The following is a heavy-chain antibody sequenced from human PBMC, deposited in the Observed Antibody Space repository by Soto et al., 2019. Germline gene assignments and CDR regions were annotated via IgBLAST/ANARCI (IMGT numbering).Heavy chain of an antibody. J-gene: IGHJ5*02. CDR3: ARLGMSGSVFGYWFDP. V-gene: IGHV4-4*07. CDR1: GGSINSYY. Sequence: PSETLSLTCTVSGGSINSYYWGWIRQPAGKALEWIGRMYTSGSTDYNPSLKSRVTMSLDTSKNQFSLTLSSVTAADTAVYYCARLGMSGSVFGYWFDPWGQGALVTVSS. D-gene: IGHD3-3*01. CDR2: MYTSGST.